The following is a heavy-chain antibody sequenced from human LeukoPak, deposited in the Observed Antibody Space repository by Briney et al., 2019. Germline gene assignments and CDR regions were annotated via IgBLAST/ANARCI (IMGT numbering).Heavy chain of an antibody. D-gene: IGHD3-10*01. CDR1: GYTFIIHG. V-gene: IGHV1-8*02. J-gene: IGHJ5*02. CDR3: ARGGAGTYYKRDGWFDP. CDR2: MIPNTGNT. Sequence: ASVKVSCKATGYTFIIHGINWVRQATGQGLEWMGWMIPNTGNTGYGERFQGRVTMTRDNSISTAYMELNSLTSEDTAVYYCARGGAGTYYKRDGWFDPWGQGTVVTVSS.